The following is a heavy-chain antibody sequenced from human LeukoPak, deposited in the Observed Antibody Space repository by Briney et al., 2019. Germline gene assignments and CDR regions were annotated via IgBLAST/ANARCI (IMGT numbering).Heavy chain of an antibody. CDR1: GYSISSGYY. CDR2: MYHGSST. V-gene: IGHV4-38-2*02. J-gene: IGHJ5*02. Sequence: PSETLSLTCTVSGYSISSGYYYCCIRRPPGEGLEWIGSMYHGSSTYYNTSLKSRVTISAVTSKNHLSLKLSSVTATDTAVYYCARAIQVVVVPVDINWFAPWGQGPLVTVSS. D-gene: IGHD2-21*01. CDR3: ARAIQVVVVPVDINWFAP.